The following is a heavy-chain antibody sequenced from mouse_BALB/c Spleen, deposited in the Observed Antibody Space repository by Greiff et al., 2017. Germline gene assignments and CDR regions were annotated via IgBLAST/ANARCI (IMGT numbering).Heavy chain of an antibody. Sequence: EVKLVESGGGLVKPGGSLKLSCAASGFTFSSYAMSWVRQTPEKRLEWVATISSGGSYTYYPDSVKGRFTISRDNAKNTLYLQMSSLRSEDTAMYYCARRPRQLGLDYWGQGTTLTVSS. CDR1: GFTFSSYA. V-gene: IGHV5-9-3*01. CDR2: ISSGGSYT. D-gene: IGHD3-2*01. J-gene: IGHJ2*01. CDR3: ARRPRQLGLDY.